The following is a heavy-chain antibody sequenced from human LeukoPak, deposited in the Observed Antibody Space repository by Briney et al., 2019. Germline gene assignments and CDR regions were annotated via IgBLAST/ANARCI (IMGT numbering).Heavy chain of an antibody. CDR3: ARARYCSSTSCVALDY. CDR1: GGSTSSGDYY. CDR2: IYYSGST. J-gene: IGHJ4*02. Sequence: PSETLSLTCTVSGGSTSSGDYYWSWIRQPPGKGLEWIGYIYYSGSTYYNPSLKSRVTISVDTSKNQFSLKLSSVTAADTAVYYCARARYCSSTSCVALDYWGQGTLVTVSS. D-gene: IGHD2-2*01. V-gene: IGHV4-30-4*08.